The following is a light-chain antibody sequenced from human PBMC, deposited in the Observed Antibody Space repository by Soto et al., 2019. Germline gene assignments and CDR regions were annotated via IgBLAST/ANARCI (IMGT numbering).Light chain of an antibody. CDR2: GAS. V-gene: IGKV3-20*01. Sequence: EIVLTQSPGTLALSPGEGATLSCRASQSVSKYLAWYQQKPGQAPRLLIYGASSRATRIPDSFSGSGSGTDFTLTISRLEPEDFAVYYCQQYGGSPQTFGQGTKVEIK. J-gene: IGKJ1*01. CDR1: QSVSKY. CDR3: QQYGGSPQT.